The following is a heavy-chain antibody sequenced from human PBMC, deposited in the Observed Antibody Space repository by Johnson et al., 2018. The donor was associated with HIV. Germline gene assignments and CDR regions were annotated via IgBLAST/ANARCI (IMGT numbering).Heavy chain of an antibody. CDR1: GFTFADYG. CDR3: ARDRALGWELLGAFDI. J-gene: IGHJ3*02. V-gene: IGHV3-30*19. CDR2: ISYDGSNK. Sequence: QVLLVESGGGLVKPGGSLRLSCAASGFTFADYGMHWVRQAPGKGLEWVAGISYDGSNKYDGDPAKGRVTNARDNAKNSLYLQMNSLRAEDTALYYCARDRALGWELLGAFDIWGQGTMVTVSS. D-gene: IGHD1-26*01.